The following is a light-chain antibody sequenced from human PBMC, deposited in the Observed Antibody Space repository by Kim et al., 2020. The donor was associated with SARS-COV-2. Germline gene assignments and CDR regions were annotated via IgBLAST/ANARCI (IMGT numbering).Light chain of an antibody. CDR2: GAS. CDR3: LQDYNYPRT. CDR1: EGIRND. Sequence: ESVVDRVTITCRAREGIRNDLGWYQQKPGKAPQLLIYGASSLQSGVPSRFSGSGSGTDFTLTISSLQPEDFATYYCLQDYNYPRTFGQGTKVDIK. J-gene: IGKJ1*01. V-gene: IGKV1-6*01.